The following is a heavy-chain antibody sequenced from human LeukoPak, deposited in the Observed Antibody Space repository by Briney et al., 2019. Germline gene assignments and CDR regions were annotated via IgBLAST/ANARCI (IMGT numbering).Heavy chain of an antibody. CDR1: GFTFSSYA. Sequence: PGRSLRLSCAASGFTFSSYAMHWVRQAPGKGLEWVAVISYDGSNKYYADSVKGRFTISRDNSKNTLYLQMNSLRAEDTAVYYCASSHCGGDCYSNSYYGMDVWGQGTTVTVSS. CDR2: ISYDGSNK. J-gene: IGHJ6*02. D-gene: IGHD2-21*02. CDR3: ASSHCGGDCYSNSYYGMDV. V-gene: IGHV3-30-3*01.